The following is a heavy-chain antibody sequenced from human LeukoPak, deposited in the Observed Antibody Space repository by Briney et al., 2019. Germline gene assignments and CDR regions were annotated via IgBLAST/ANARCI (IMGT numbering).Heavy chain of an antibody. CDR1: GFTFSSYA. CDR3: ARDLFVSHDYRMFDY. J-gene: IGHJ4*02. CDR2: ISYDGSNK. D-gene: IGHD4-11*01. V-gene: IGHV3-30-3*01. Sequence: PGGSLRLSCAASGFTFSSYAMHWVRQAPGKGLEWVAVISYDGSNKYYADSVKGRFTISRDNSKNTLYLQMNSLRAEDTAVYYCARDLFVSHDYRMFDYWGQGTLVTVSS.